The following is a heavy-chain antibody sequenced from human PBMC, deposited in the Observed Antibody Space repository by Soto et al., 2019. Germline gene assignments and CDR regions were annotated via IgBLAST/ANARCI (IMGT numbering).Heavy chain of an antibody. CDR2: ISGSGGST. CDR3: AKLIVATSRFDP. J-gene: IGHJ5*02. D-gene: IGHD5-12*01. Sequence: GSLRLSCAASGFTFSSYAMSWVRQAPGKGLEWVSAISGSGGSTYYADSVKGRFTISRDNSKNTLYLQMNSLRAEDTAVYYCAKLIVATSRFDPWGQGTLVTVSS. CDR1: GFTFSSYA. V-gene: IGHV3-23*01.